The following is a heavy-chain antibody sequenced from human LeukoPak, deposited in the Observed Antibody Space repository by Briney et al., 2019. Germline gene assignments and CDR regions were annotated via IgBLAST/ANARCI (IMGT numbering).Heavy chain of an antibody. Sequence: SQTLSLTCAISGDSVSSNSAAWNWIRQSPSRGLEWLGRTYYRSKWYNDYAVSVKSRITINPDTSKNQFSLQLNSVTPEDTAVYYCARANGYYYDSSGYYHYYYCYGMDVWGQGTTVTVSS. CDR1: GDSVSSNSAA. CDR2: TYYRSKWYN. J-gene: IGHJ6*02. D-gene: IGHD3-22*01. CDR3: ARANGYYYDSSGYYHYYYCYGMDV. V-gene: IGHV6-1*01.